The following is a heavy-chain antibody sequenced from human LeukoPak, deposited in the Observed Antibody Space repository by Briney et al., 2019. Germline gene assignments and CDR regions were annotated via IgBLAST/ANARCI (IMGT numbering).Heavy chain of an antibody. V-gene: IGHV3-23*01. Sequence: GSLRLPCAASGFTFSSYALSWVRQAAGKGLEWVSVISGSGGSTYYADSVKGRFTISRDNSKNTLYLQMNSLRAEDTAVYYCAKEGNHRGYSGYADYWGQGTLVTVSS. J-gene: IGHJ4*02. CDR2: ISGSGGST. CDR1: GFTFSSYA. CDR3: AKEGNHRGYSGYADY. D-gene: IGHD5-12*01.